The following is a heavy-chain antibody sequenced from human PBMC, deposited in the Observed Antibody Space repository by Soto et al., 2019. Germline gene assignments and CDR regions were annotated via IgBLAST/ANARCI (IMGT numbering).Heavy chain of an antibody. D-gene: IGHD2-2*01. J-gene: IGHJ6*02. V-gene: IGHV3-7*01. CDR1: GFTFSSYW. CDR2: IKQDGSEK. CDR3: ARDRLFCSSTSCSASGCYGMDV. Sequence: GGSLRLSCAASGFTFSSYWMSWVRQAPGKGLEWVANIKQDGSEKYYVDSVKGRFTISRDNAKNSLYLQMNSLRAEDPAVYYCARDRLFCSSTSCSASGCYGMDVWGQGTTVTVSS.